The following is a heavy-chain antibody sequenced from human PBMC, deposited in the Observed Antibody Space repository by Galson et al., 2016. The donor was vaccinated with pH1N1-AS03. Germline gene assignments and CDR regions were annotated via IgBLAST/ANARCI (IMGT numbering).Heavy chain of an antibody. CDR2: TSSSGGST. V-gene: IGHV3-23*01. D-gene: IGHD1-1*01. Sequence: SLRLSCAASGFTFSIYAMSWVRQAPGKGLEWVSATSSSGGSTYYAESVKGRFTISRDYSKNTVDLQMNSLRAEDTAVYYCAKDRNDYRLHYFSGSDVWGQGTTVIVSS. J-gene: IGHJ6*02. CDR1: GFTFSIYA. CDR3: AKDRNDYRLHYFSGSDV.